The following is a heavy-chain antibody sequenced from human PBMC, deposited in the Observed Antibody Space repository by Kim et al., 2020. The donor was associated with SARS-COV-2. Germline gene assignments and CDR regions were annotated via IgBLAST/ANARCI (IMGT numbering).Heavy chain of an antibody. Sequence: GGSLRLSCAASVFIFSNSWMHWVRQAPGKGLVWVSRINADGTKTNYADSVKGRFTISRDNAKNTLYLQMNSLRDEDTAVYYCTRGYTYRDYWGRGTLVTVS. D-gene: IGHD5-18*01. V-gene: IGHV3-74*01. CDR3: TRGYTYRDY. CDR2: INADGTKT. CDR1: VFIFSNSW. J-gene: IGHJ4*02.